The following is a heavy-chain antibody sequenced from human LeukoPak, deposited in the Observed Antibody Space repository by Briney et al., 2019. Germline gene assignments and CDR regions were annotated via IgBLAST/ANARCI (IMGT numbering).Heavy chain of an antibody. J-gene: IGHJ2*01. CDR3: ARRAYYDSSGYYPASGYFDL. Sequence: SETLSLTCTVSGGSIFSYYFNWIRQPPGKGLEWIGYIYSNGITSYNPSLRSRSTISIATSKNQFSLRLTSVAAADTATYYCARRAYYDSSGYYPASGYFDLWGRGALVTVSS. CDR1: GGSIFSYY. D-gene: IGHD3-22*01. V-gene: IGHV4-4*09. CDR2: IYSNGIT.